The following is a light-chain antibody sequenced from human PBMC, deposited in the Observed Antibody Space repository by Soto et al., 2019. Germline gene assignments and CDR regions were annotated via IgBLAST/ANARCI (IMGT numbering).Light chain of an antibody. CDR3: QQYYSYPRT. Sequence: IQMTRSPSTLSASVGDRVTIACRASQSISSYLAWYQQKPGKAPKLLIYAASTLQSGVPSRFSGSGSGTDFTLTISCLQSEDFATYYCQQYYSYPRTFGQGTKVEIK. V-gene: IGKV1-8*01. CDR1: QSISSY. J-gene: IGKJ1*01. CDR2: AAS.